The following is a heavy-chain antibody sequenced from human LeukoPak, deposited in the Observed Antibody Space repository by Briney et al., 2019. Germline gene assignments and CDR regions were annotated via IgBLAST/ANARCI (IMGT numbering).Heavy chain of an antibody. CDR1: GYTFTAYY. CDR2: INPNSGGT. J-gene: IGHJ5*02. Sequence: ASVKVSCKASGYTFTAYYIHWVRQAPGQGLEWMGWINPNSGGTNYAQKFQGRVTMTRDTSISTVHMELISLRSDDTAVYYCARGGGFYNAWFDPWGQEPRSPSPQ. V-gene: IGHV1-2*02. D-gene: IGHD3-9*01. CDR3: ARGGGFYNAWFDP.